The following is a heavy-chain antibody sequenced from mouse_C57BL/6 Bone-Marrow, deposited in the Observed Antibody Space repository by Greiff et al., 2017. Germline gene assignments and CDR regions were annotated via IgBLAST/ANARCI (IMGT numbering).Heavy chain of an antibody. V-gene: IGHV1-55*01. CDR1: GYTFTSYW. CDR3: ARKLTTVVSFDY. Sequence: VQLQQSGAELVKPGASVKMSCKASGYTFTSYWITWVKQRPGQGLEWIGDIYPGSGSTNYNEKFKSKATLTVDTSSSTAYMQLSSLTSEDSAVYYCARKLTTVVSFDYWGQGTTLTVSS. CDR2: IYPGSGST. J-gene: IGHJ2*01. D-gene: IGHD1-1*01.